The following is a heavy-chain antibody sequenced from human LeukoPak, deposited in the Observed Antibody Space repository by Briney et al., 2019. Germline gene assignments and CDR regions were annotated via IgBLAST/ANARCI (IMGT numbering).Heavy chain of an antibody. Sequence: PGGSLRLSCAASGFTFSSYAMSWVRQAPGKGLEWVSAISGSGGSTYYADSVKGRFTVSRDNSKNTVYLQMNNLRAEDTALYYCAKDKGKYSYDYWGRGTLVTVSS. CDR2: ISGSGGST. CDR3: AKDKGKYSYDY. J-gene: IGHJ4*02. V-gene: IGHV3-23*01. CDR1: GFTFSSYA.